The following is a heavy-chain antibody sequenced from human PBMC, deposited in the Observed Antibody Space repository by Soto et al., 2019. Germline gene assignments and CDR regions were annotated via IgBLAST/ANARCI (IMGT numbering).Heavy chain of an antibody. D-gene: IGHD3-10*01. CDR1: GFTFSGYG. CDR3: ARSAGSGSPIYRIDY. CDR2: ISNDGSNK. Sequence: GGSLRLSCAASGFTFSGYGMHWVRQAPGKGLEWVAVISNDGSNKYYVDSVKGRFTSSRDNSKNTVYLQMNSLRAEDTAVYYCARSAGSGSPIYRIDYWGQGALVTVSS. J-gene: IGHJ4*02. V-gene: IGHV3-30*03.